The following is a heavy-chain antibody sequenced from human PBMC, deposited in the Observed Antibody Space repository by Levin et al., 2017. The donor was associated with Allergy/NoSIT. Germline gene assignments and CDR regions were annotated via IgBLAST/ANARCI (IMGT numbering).Heavy chain of an antibody. CDR3: ARGPSSHITGLYFEH. J-gene: IGHJ4*02. D-gene: IGHD1-20*01. Sequence: PGGSLRLSCAASGFIFSDYYMTWIRQAPGKGLEWISYISLGSGSYTNYAESVKGRFTISRDNAKNSLYLQMDSLRAEDAAVYYCARGPSSHITGLYFEHWGQGNLVTVSS. CDR2: ISLGSGSYT. CDR1: GFIFSDYY. V-gene: IGHV3-11*05.